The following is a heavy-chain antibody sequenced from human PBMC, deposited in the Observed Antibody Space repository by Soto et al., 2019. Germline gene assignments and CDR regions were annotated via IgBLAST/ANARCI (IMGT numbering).Heavy chain of an antibody. D-gene: IGHD3-22*01. J-gene: IGHJ3*02. Sequence: VASVKVSCKASGYTFTGYYMHWVRQAPGQGLEWMGWINPNSGGTNYAQKFQGRVTMTRDTSISTAYMELSRLRSDDTAVYYCARAKGSITMIVVALDAFDIWGQGTMVTVSS. CDR1: GYTFTGYY. CDR3: ARAKGSITMIVVALDAFDI. V-gene: IGHV1-2*02. CDR2: INPNSGGT.